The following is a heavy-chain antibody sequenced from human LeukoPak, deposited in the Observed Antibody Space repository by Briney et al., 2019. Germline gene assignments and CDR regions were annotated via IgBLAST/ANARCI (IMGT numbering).Heavy chain of an antibody. CDR1: GYTFTSYY. J-gene: IGHJ4*02. Sequence: ASVNVSCKASGYTFTSYYIHWVRQAPGQGLEWMGIINPSGDSTTYAQQFQGRVTMTRDTSTSTVYMELSSLRSEDTAVYYCARHRSGAFDYWGQGTLVTVSS. V-gene: IGHV1-46*01. CDR3: ARHRSGAFDY. D-gene: IGHD3-10*01. CDR2: INPSGDST.